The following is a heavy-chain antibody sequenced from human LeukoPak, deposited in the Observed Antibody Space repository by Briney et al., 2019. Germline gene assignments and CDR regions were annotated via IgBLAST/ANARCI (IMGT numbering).Heavy chain of an antibody. CDR2: IGSSGVGT. V-gene: IGHV3-23*01. D-gene: IGHD3-10*02. Sequence: GGSLRLSCAASGFTFSNYAMTWVRQAPGKGLEWVSAIGSSGVGTYYADSVKGRFTISRDNSRYTLFLQMNSLRAEDTALYYCARDLHYYVAMDVWGQGTTVTVSS. CDR1: GFTFSNYA. CDR3: ARDLHYYVAMDV. J-gene: IGHJ6*02.